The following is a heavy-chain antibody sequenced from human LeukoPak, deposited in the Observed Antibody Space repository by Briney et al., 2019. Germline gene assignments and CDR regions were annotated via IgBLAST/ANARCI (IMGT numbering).Heavy chain of an antibody. CDR1: GFTFSTYW. CDR2: IKQDGSEK. D-gene: IGHD1-26*01. CDR3: ARMGGGSYFYYYYYYMGV. J-gene: IGHJ6*03. Sequence: GGSLRLSCAASGFTFSTYWMTWVRQAPGKGLEWVANIKQDGSEKYYVDSVKGRFTISRDNAKNSLYLQMNSLRAEDTAVYYCARMGGGSYFYYYYYYMGVWGKGTTVTISS. V-gene: IGHV3-7*01.